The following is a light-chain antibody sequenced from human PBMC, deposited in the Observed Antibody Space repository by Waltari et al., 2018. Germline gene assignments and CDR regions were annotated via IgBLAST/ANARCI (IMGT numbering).Light chain of an antibody. CDR1: NIGSKS. CDR3: QVWDITSDHFV. Sequence: SYVLTQPPSVSVAPGQTARITCGGNNIGSKSVHWYQPEPGQAPVLVVYDNSDRPSGIPERFSGSNSGNTATLTISRVEAGDEADYYCQVWDITSDHFVFGTGTKVTVL. V-gene: IGLV3-21*02. CDR2: DNS. J-gene: IGLJ1*01.